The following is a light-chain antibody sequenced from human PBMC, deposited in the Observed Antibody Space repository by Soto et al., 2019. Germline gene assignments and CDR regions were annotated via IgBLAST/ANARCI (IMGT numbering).Light chain of an antibody. CDR3: QQYNNWLRNT. V-gene: IGKV3-15*01. Sequence: EIVMTQSPATLSVSPGERATLSCRASQSVSSNLAWYQQKPGQAPRLLIYGASTRATGIPARFSGSGSGTEFTLTISSLQSEDFAVYYCQQYNNWLRNTFGQGTKVDI. CDR1: QSVSSN. CDR2: GAS. J-gene: IGKJ2*01.